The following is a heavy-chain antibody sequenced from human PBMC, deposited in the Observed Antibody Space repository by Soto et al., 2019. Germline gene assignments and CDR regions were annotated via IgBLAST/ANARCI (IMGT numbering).Heavy chain of an antibody. D-gene: IGHD3-9*01. CDR3: ARGKVLRYFDWSDYYYYGMDV. CDR1: GFTFSSYW. CDR2: INSDGSST. J-gene: IGHJ6*02. Sequence: GGSLRLSCAASGFTFSSYWMHWVRQAPGKGLVWVSRINSDGSSTSYADSVKGRFTISRDNAKNTLYLQMNSLRAEDTAVYYCARGKVLRYFDWSDYYYYGMDVWGQGTTVTVSS. V-gene: IGHV3-74*01.